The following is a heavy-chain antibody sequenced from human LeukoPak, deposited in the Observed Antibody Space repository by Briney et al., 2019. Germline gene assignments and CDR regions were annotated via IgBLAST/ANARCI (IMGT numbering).Heavy chain of an antibody. J-gene: IGHJ4*02. CDR2: INPNSGGT. CDR3: ARSLVGASLLNY. D-gene: IGHD1-26*01. CDR1: GYTFTGYY. V-gene: IGHV1-2*02. Sequence: ASVTVSCKASGYTFTGYYMHWVRQAPGQGLEWMGWINPNSGGTNYAQKFQGRVTMTRDTSISTAYMELSRLRSDDTAVYYCARSLVGASLLNYWGQGTLVTVSS.